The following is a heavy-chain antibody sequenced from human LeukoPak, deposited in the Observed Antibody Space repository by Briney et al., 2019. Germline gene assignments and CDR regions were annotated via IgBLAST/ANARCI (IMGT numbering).Heavy chain of an antibody. Sequence: GGSLRLSCAASGFTVSSNYMSWVRQAPGKGLEWVSVIYSGGSTYYADSVKGRFTISRDNSKNKLYLQMNSLRAEDTAVYYCAKDRKPYYDSSGIDHWGQGTLVTVSS. V-gene: IGHV3-66*01. CDR3: AKDRKPYYDSSGIDH. CDR2: IYSGGST. J-gene: IGHJ4*02. CDR1: GFTVSSNY. D-gene: IGHD3-22*01.